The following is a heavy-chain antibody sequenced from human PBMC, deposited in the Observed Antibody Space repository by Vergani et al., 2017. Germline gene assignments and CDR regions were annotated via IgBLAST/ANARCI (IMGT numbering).Heavy chain of an antibody. V-gene: IGHV4-34*02. CDR2: LTAIGSA. J-gene: IGHJ4*02. Sequence: QVHLQQRGAGVLKPSETLSLTCGVIGGSLSGYFWSWIRQSPGRGLEWICELTAIGSAKYSPSATSRVTISVDTSRGEFTLTVTSVTAADTGLYFCASRRPRLNLGSKSNAGTFDSWGQGTLVTVSS. CDR1: GGSLSGYF. D-gene: IGHD3-10*01. CDR3: ASRRPRLNLGSKSNAGTFDS.